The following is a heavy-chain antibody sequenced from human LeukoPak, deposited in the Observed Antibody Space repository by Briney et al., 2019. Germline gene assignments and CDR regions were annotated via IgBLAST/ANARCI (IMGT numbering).Heavy chain of an antibody. D-gene: IGHD2-2*02. Sequence: SETLSLTCTVSGGSISSGGYYWSWIRQPPGKGLEWIGYIYHSGSTYYNPSLKSRVTISVDRSKNQFSPKLSSVTVADTAVYYCARCTSTSCYNFDYWGQGTLVTVSS. CDR2: IYHSGST. CDR1: GGSISSGGYY. CDR3: ARCTSTSCYNFDY. J-gene: IGHJ4*02. V-gene: IGHV4-30-2*01.